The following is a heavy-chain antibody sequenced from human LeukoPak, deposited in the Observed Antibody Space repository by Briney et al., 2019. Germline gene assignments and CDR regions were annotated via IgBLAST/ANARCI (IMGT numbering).Heavy chain of an antibody. CDR2: IYYSGST. CDR3: AREGDSSVYDY. V-gene: IGHV4-59*01. D-gene: IGHD3-22*01. J-gene: IGHJ4*02. Sequence: SETLSLTCTVSGGSITSYYWSWIRQPPGKGLEWIGYIYYSGSTNYNPSLKSRVTISVDTSKNQFSLKLSSVTAADTAVYYCAREGDSSVYDYWGQGTLVTVSS. CDR1: GGSITSYY.